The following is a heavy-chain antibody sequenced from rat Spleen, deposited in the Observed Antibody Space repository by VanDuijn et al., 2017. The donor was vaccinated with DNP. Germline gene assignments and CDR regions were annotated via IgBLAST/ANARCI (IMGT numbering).Heavy chain of an antibody. D-gene: IGHD5-1*01. J-gene: IGHJ2*01. CDR3: ARLGDY. CDR1: GFSLTSYN. Sequence: QVQLKESGPGLVQPSQTLSLTCTVSGFSLTSYNVHWVRQPTGKGLEWMGRKQNGGSTDYNSALKSRLSISRDTSKSQVFLKMNSLQSEDTAMYFCARLGDYWGQGVMVTVSS. CDR2: KQNGGST. V-gene: IGHV2-30*01.